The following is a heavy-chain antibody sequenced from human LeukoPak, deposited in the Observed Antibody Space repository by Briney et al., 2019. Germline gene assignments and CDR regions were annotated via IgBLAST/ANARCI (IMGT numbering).Heavy chain of an antibody. CDR1: GGSINSYY. CDR3: ARLRTDWFDP. D-gene: IGHD3/OR15-3a*01. Sequence: SETLSLTCTVSGGSINSYYWSWIRQPPGKGLEWIGYIYYSGTTNYNPSLKSRVTISVDTSKNQFSLKLSSVTAADTAVYYCARLRTDWFDPWGQGTLVTVSS. V-gene: IGHV4-59*08. CDR2: IYYSGTT. J-gene: IGHJ5*02.